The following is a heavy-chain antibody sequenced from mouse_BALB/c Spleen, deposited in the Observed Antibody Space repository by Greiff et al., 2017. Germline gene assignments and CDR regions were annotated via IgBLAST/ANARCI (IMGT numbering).Heavy chain of an antibody. CDR1: GFTFSSFG. CDR2: ISSGSSTI. D-gene: IGHD2-12*01. V-gene: IGHV5-17*02. CDR3: ARALYRSDAMDY. J-gene: IGHJ4*01. Sequence: EVKLVESGGGLVQPGGSRKLSCAASGFTFSSFGMHWVRQAPEKGLEWVAYISSGSSTIYYADTVKGRFTISRDNPKNTLFLQMTSLRSEDTAMYYCARALYRSDAMDYWGQGTSVTVSS.